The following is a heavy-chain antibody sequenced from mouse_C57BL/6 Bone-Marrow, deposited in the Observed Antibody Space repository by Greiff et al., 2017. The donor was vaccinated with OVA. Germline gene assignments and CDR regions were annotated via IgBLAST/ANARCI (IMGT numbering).Heavy chain of an antibody. CDR2: IDPENGDT. J-gene: IGHJ3*01. V-gene: IGHV14-4*01. Sequence: VQLQQPGAELVRPGASVKLSCTASGFNIKDDYMHWVKQRPEQGLEWIGWIDPENGDTEYASKFQGKATITADTSSNTAYLQLSSLTSEDTAVYYCTKRYDWFAYWGQGTLVTVSA. CDR1: GFNIKDDY. CDR3: TKRYDWFAY. D-gene: IGHD2-3*01.